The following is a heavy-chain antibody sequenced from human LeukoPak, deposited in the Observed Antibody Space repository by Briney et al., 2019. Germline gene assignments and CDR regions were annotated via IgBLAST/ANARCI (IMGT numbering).Heavy chain of an antibody. CDR1: GFTFNTYA. CDR2: IKSKTDGGTT. J-gene: IGHJ5*02. Sequence: PGGSLRLSCAASGFTFNTYAMSWVRQAPGKGLEWVGRIKSKTDGGTTDYAAPVKGRFTISRDDSKNTLYLQMNSLKTEDTAVYYCTTASYCTNGVCLNWFDPWGQGTLVTVSS. D-gene: IGHD2-8*01. CDR3: TTASYCTNGVCLNWFDP. V-gene: IGHV3-15*01.